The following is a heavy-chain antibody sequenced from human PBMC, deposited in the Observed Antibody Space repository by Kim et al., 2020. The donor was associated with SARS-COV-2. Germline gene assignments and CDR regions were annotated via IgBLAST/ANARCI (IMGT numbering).Heavy chain of an antibody. Sequence: GGSLRLSCAASGFTFSSYPMAWVRQAPGKGLEWVSTVSAGGGDTFYRESMKGRFTISRDNSKNTVYLQINSLRVEDTAAYYCTVPYGDSGRLDYWGRGTLVTVSS. CDR1: GFTFSSYP. V-gene: IGHV3-23*01. CDR3: TVPYGDSGRLDY. CDR2: VSAGGGDT. J-gene: IGHJ4*02. D-gene: IGHD4-17*01.